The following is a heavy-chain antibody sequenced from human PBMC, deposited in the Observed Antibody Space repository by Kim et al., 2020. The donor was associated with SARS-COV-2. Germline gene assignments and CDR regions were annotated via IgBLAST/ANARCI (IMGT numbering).Heavy chain of an antibody. J-gene: IGHJ6*02. CDR1: GGSISSGGYS. Sequence: SETLSLTCAVSGGSISSGGYSWSWIRQPPGKGLEWIGYIYYSGSTYYNPSLKSRVTISVDRAKNQFSLKLSSVTAADTAVYYCARGYGSGSTYGRDVWGQGTTVTVSS. CDR3: ARGYGSGSTYGRDV. V-gene: IGHV4-30-2*01. D-gene: IGHD3-10*01. CDR2: IYYSGST.